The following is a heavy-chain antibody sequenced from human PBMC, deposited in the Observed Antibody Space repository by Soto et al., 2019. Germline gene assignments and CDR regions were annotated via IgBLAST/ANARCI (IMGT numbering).Heavy chain of an antibody. D-gene: IGHD3-10*01. CDR3: ARGRMVRGVISNFDY. CDR2: ISGSGGNST. V-gene: IGHV3-23*01. Sequence: GSLRLSCAASVFTFSTYAMSWVRQAPGKGLEWVSAISGSGGNSTSYGDSVKGRFTISRDNAKNTLYLQMNSLRAEDTAVYYCARGRMVRGVISNFDYWGQGTLVTVSS. J-gene: IGHJ4*02. CDR1: VFTFSTYA.